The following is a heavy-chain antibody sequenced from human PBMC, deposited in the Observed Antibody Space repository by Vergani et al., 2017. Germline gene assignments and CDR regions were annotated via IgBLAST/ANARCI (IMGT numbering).Heavy chain of an antibody. V-gene: IGHV4-30-4*01. CDR2: IYYSGST. CDR1: GGSISSGDYY. J-gene: IGHJ3*02. D-gene: IGHD6-6*01. CDR3: ARAWRFEQLVSVPAFDI. Sequence: QVQLQESGPGLVKPSQTLSLTCTVSGGSISSGDYYWSWIRQPPGKGLEWIGYIYYSGSTYYNPSLKSRVTISVDTSKNQFSLKLSSVTAADTAVYYCARAWRFEQLVSVPAFDIWGQGTMVTVSS.